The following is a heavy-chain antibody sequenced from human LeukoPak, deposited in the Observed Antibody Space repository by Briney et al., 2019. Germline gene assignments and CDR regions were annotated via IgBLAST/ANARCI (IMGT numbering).Heavy chain of an antibody. D-gene: IGHD2-15*01. J-gene: IGHJ4*02. CDR2: INTNTGNP. CDR3: ARDTYCSGGRCYSRVGY. Sequence: GASVKVSCKASGYTFISYGISWVRQAPGQGLEWMGWINTNTGNPTYAQGFTERFVFSWDTSVNTAYLQINSLKPEDTAVYFCARDTYCSGGRCYSRVGYWGQGTVVTVSS. CDR1: GYTFISYG. V-gene: IGHV7-4-1*02.